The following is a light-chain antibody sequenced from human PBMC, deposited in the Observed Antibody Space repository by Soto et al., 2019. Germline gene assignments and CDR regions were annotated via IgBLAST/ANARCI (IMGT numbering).Light chain of an antibody. J-gene: IGKJ1*01. CDR3: QHRSNSPPTWT. CDR1: QSIGPY. Sequence: EIVLTQSPATLSLSPGDRATLSCRASQSIGPYLAWYQQKAGQAPRLLIYDASNRATGIPPRFSGGGSGTDFTLTISSLEPEDFAVYFCQHRSNSPPTWTFGQGTNVEI. CDR2: DAS. V-gene: IGKV3-11*01.